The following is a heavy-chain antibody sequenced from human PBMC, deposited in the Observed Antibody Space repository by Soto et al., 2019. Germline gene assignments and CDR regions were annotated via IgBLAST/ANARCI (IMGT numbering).Heavy chain of an antibody. CDR1: GFTFSSYA. V-gene: IGHV3-23*01. CDR2: ISGSGGST. J-gene: IGHJ6*02. D-gene: IGHD1-26*01. Sequence: GWSLRLSCAASGFTFSSYAMSWVRQAPGKGLEWVSAISGSGGSTYYADSVKGRFTISRDNSKNTLYLQMNSLRAEDTALYYCAKDRGAYYYYGMDVWGQGTTVTVSS. CDR3: AKDRGAYYYYGMDV.